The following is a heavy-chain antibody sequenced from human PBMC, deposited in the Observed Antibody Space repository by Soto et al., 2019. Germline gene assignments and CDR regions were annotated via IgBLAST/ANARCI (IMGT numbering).Heavy chain of an antibody. CDR3: ARIGNPDASLYFDY. D-gene: IGHD2-2*01. V-gene: IGHV4-31*03. CDR2: TYHTGST. J-gene: IGHJ4*02. CDR1: GGSISVGVYY. Sequence: QVQLQESGPGLVKPSQTLSLTCTASGGSISVGVYYWNWIRQLPGKGPEWIGYTYHTGSTYYNPSLESRVTISVDPSKNQFSLRLSSVTAADTAVYYCARIGNPDASLYFDYWGQGTLVTVSS.